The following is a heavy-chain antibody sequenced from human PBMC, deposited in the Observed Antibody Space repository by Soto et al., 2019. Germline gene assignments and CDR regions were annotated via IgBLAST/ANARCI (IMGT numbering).Heavy chain of an antibody. Sequence: QVQLQESGPGLVKPSQTLSLTCAVSGASITSGALYWTWIRQHPGKGLEWMGYIHYSGSAYYNPSLQSRLSISLDMSRNQFSLRLTSVTAADTAIYYCATNYDRSGSYSGDWFDPWGQGILVNVSS. V-gene: IGHV4-31*11. CDR1: GASITSGALY. CDR2: IHYSGSA. D-gene: IGHD3-22*01. CDR3: ATNYDRSGSYSGDWFDP. J-gene: IGHJ5*02.